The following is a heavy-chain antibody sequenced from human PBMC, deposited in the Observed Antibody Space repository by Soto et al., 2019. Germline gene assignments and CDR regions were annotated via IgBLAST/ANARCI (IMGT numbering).Heavy chain of an antibody. CDR2: IVPIYRTA. V-gene: IGHV1-69*01. D-gene: IGHD6-13*01. J-gene: IGHJ4*02. CDR1: GGTFSSYR. Sequence: QVQLVQSGAEVKKPGSSVKVSCKASGGTFSSYRINWVRQAPGQGLEWVGGIVPIYRTADYAQKFQGRVTITADESVRISYMELRSLESHDTAVYYCVRDSGATRSSSWGQGTLVTVSS. CDR3: VRDSGATRSSS.